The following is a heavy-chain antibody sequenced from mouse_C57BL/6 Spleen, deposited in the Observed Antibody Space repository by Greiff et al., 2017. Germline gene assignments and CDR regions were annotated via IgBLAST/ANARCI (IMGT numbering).Heavy chain of an antibody. CDR3: ARREIYYYVMDY. CDR2: IHPNSGST. Sequence: QVHVKQPGAELVKPGASVKLSCKASGYTFTSYWMHWVKQRPGQGLEWIGMIHPNSGSTNYNEKFKSKATLTVDKSSSTAYMQLSSLTSEDSAVYYCARREIYYYVMDYWGQGTSVTVSS. J-gene: IGHJ4*01. CDR1: GYTFTSYW. V-gene: IGHV1-64*01.